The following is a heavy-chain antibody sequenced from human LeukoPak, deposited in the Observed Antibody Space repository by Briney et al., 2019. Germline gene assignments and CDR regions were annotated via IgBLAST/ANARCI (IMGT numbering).Heavy chain of an antibody. CDR3: ARERGSGWNY. CDR2: INHSGST. CDR1: GGSFSGYY. D-gene: IGHD6-19*01. V-gene: IGHV4-34*01. J-gene: IGHJ4*02. Sequence: SETLSLTCAVYGGSFSGYYWSWIRQPPGKGLEWIGEINHSGSTNYNPSLKSRVTISVDTSKNQFSLKLSSVTAADTAVYYCARERGSGWNYRGQGTLVTVSS.